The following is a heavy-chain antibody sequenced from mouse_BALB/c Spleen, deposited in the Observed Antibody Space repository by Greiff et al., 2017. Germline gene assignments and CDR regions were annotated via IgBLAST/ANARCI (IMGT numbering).Heavy chain of an antibody. D-gene: IGHD2-13*01. CDR2: IYPGSGST. J-gene: IGHJ3*01. V-gene: IGHV1-77*01. CDR3: ARDYYGAWFAY. Sequence: QVQLKESGPELVKPGASVKMSCKASGYTFTDYVISWVKQRTGQGLEWIGEIYPGSGSTYYNEKFKGKATLTADKSSNTAYMQLSSLTSEDSAVYFCARDYYGAWFAYWGQGTLVTVSA. CDR1: GYTFTDYV.